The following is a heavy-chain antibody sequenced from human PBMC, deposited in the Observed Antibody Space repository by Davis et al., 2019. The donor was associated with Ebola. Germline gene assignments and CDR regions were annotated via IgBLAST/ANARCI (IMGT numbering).Heavy chain of an antibody. CDR2: INHSGST. D-gene: IGHD2-21*02. CDR1: GGSISSYY. V-gene: IGHV4-34*01. CDR3: ARGRLFRFLCWFDP. Sequence: SETLSLTCTVSGGSISSYYWSWIRQPPGKGLEWIGEINHSGSTNYNPSLKSRVTISVDTSKNQFSLKLSSVTAADTAVYYCARGRLFRFLCWFDPWGQGTLVTVSS. J-gene: IGHJ5*02.